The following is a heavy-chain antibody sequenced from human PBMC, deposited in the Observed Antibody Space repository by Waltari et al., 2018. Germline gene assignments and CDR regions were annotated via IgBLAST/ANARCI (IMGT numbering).Heavy chain of an antibody. CDR2: SIPILGRA. CDR3: ARQQLVRGHFDL. Sequence: QVQLVQSGAEVKKPGSSVKVSCKASGGTFSSYTISWVRQAPGQGLEWMGRSIPILGRANYAQKVQGRVTITADKSTSTAYMGLSSLRSEDTAVYYCARQQLVRGHFDLWGRGTLVTVSS. J-gene: IGHJ2*01. D-gene: IGHD6-13*01. V-gene: IGHV1-69*02. CDR1: GGTFSSYT.